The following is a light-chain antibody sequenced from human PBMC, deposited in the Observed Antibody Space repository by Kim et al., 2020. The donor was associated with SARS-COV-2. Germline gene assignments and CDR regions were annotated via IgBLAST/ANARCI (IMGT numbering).Light chain of an antibody. CDR3: QQYLSTPYT. CDR1: QSVLYNSNNRNY. Sequence: RATINCNSSQSVLYNSNNRNYLAWYQQKPGQPPKLLIYWASTRESGVPDRFSGSGSATDFTLTISSLQAEDVAVYYCQQYLSTPYTFGQGTKLEI. CDR2: WAS. J-gene: IGKJ2*01. V-gene: IGKV4-1*01.